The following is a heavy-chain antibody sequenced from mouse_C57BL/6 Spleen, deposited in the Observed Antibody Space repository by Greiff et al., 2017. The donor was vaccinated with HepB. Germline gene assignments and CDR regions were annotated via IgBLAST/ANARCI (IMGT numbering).Heavy chain of an antibody. CDR1: GFTFSSYA. V-gene: IGHV5-4*01. CDR3: ARDPAGSAWFAY. D-gene: IGHD1-2*01. J-gene: IGHJ3*01. CDR2: ISDGGSYT. Sequence: EVQGVESGGGLVKPGGSLKLSCAASGFTFSSYAMSWVRQTPEKRLEWVATISDGGSYTYYPDNVKGRFTISRDNAKNNLYLQMSHLKSEDTAMYYCARDPAGSAWFAYWGQGTLVTVSA.